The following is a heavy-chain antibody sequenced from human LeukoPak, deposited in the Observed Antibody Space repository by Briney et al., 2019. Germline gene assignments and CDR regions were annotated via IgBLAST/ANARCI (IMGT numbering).Heavy chain of an antibody. J-gene: IGHJ4*02. CDR3: ARDRVADY. CDR2: ISAYNGNA. CDR1: GYTFTGYY. V-gene: IGHV1-18*04. Sequence: GASVKVSCKTSGYTFTGYYVHWVRQAPGQGLEWMGWISAYNGNANYAQKLQGRVTMTTDTSTSTAYMELRSLRSDDTAVYYCARDRVADYWGQGTLVTVSS.